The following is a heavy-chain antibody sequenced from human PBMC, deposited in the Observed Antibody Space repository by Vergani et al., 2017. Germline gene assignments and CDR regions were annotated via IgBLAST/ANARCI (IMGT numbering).Heavy chain of an antibody. CDR1: VGTFSSYA. CDR2: IIPIFGTA. Sequence: QVQLVQSGAEVKKPGSSVKVSCKASVGTFSSYAISWVRQAPGQGLEWMGGIIPIFGTANYAQKFQGRVTITADESTSTAYMELSSLRSEDTAVYYCARDRPVVTPFTHYYYYGMDVWGQGTTVTVSS. J-gene: IGHJ6*02. D-gene: IGHD4-23*01. CDR3: ARDRPVVTPFTHYYYYGMDV. V-gene: IGHV1-69*12.